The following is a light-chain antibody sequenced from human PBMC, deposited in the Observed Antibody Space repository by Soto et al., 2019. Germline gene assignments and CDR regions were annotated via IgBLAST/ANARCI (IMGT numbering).Light chain of an antibody. CDR3: CSFAGSCSYV. CDR2: DVT. J-gene: IGLJ1*01. CDR1: SSDVGRYDY. V-gene: IGLV2-11*01. Sequence: QSALTQPRSVSGSPGQSVTISCTGTSSDVGRYDYVSWYQQHPGKAPKLIIYDVTERPAGGPDRFSGSKSGNTASLTISGFQAEDAADYSCCSFAGSCSYVFGGGTKLTVL.